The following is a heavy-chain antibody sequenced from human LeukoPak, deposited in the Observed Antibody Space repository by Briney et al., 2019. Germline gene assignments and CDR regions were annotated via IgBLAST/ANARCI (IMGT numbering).Heavy chain of an antibody. CDR2: IYYSGST. Sequence: PSETLSLTCTVSGGSISNYYWSWIRQPPGMGLEWIGYIYYSGSTTYNPSLRSRVTISVDTSKNQFSLKLTSVTAADTAVYYCARDVMVGDYDSSGYHNNHYWYFDLWGRGALVTVSS. V-gene: IGHV4-59*01. CDR3: ARDVMVGDYDSSGYHNNHYWYFDL. J-gene: IGHJ2*01. CDR1: GGSISNYY. D-gene: IGHD3-22*01.